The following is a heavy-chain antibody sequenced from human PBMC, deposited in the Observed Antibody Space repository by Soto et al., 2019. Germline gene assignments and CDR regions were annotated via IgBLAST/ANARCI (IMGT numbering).Heavy chain of an antibody. V-gene: IGHV5-51*01. CDR2: IYPGDSET. CDR1: GFTFTNYW. CDR3: ARHGYYYGSGSPADY. D-gene: IGHD3-10*01. Sequence: GESLKISCRGSGFTFTNYWIAWVRQMPGKGLEWMGIIYPGDSETSYSPSFQGQVIISADKSISTAYLQWSSLKASDTAMYYCARHGYYYGSGSPADYWGQGTLVTVSS. J-gene: IGHJ4*02.